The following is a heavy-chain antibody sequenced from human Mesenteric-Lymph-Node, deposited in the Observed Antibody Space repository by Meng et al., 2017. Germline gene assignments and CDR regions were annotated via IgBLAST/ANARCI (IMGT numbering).Heavy chain of an antibody. V-gene: IGHV1-2*06. CDR2: INPNSGGT. CDR1: GYTFTGYY. J-gene: IGHJ4*02. Sequence: ASVKVSCKASGYTFTGYYMHWVRQAPGQGLEWMGRINPNSGGTNYAQKFQGRVTMTRGTSISTAYMELSRLRSDDTAVYYCARDCSGGSCSSYWGQGTLVTVSS. CDR3: ARDCSGGSCSSY. D-gene: IGHD2-15*01.